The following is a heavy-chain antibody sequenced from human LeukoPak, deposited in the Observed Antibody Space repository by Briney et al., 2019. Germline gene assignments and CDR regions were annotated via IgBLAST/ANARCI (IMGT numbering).Heavy chain of an antibody. Sequence: PGGSLRLSCAASGFTFSSYSMNWVRQAPGKGLEWVSSISSSSSYIYYADSVKGRFTISRDNAKNSLYLQMNSLRAEDTAVYYCARDLRIAPAGIYYFDYWGQGTLVTVSS. CDR2: ISSSSSYI. D-gene: IGHD6-13*01. J-gene: IGHJ4*02. CDR3: ARDLRIAPAGIYYFDY. CDR1: GFTFSSYS. V-gene: IGHV3-21*01.